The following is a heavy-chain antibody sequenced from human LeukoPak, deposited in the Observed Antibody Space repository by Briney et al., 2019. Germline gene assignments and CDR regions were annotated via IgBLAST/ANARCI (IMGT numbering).Heavy chain of an antibody. CDR3: AKDGREYSFDY. V-gene: IGHV4-59*01. CDR2: LYYSGST. Sequence: PSETLSPTCTVSGGSIRSYSWGWIRQPPGKPLEWIGYLYYSGSTDYNPSLRSRVTISSDTSNNQFSLRLSSVTAADTAVYYCAKDGREYSFDYWGQGTLVTVSS. J-gene: IGHJ4*02. CDR1: GGSIRSYS.